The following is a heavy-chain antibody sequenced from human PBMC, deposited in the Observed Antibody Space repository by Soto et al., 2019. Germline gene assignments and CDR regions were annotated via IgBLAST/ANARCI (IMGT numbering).Heavy chain of an antibody. CDR1: GGTFSIYA. V-gene: IGHV1-69*13. Sequence: SVKVSCKASGGTFSIYAISGVLQSPGQGLEWMGGIIPIFGTANYAQKFQGRVTITADESTSTAYMELSSLRSEDTAVYYCARGQGLQILDYWGQGTLVTVS. CDR3: ARGQGLQILDY. D-gene: IGHD4-4*01. J-gene: IGHJ4*02. CDR2: IIPIFGTA.